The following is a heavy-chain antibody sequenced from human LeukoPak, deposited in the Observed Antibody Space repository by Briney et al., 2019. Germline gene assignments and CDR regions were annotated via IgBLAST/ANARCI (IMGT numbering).Heavy chain of an antibody. D-gene: IGHD4-17*01. J-gene: IGHJ4*02. CDR1: GFTFSNYA. Sequence: GGSLRLSCVASGFTFSNYAMSWVRQAPGKGLEWVSTISGSGVDTDYADSVKDRFPISRDNSRNTLYLQMNSLRAEDTAVYYCAKHQDWTVTVPDYWGQGTLVTVSS. V-gene: IGHV3-23*01. CDR3: AKHQDWTVTVPDY. CDR2: ISGSGVDT.